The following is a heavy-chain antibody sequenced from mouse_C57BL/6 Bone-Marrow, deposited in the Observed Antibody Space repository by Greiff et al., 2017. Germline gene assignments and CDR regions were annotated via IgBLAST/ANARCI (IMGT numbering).Heavy chain of an antibody. CDR2: ISDGGSYT. V-gene: IGHV5-4*03. Sequence: EEKLVESGGGLVKPGGSLKLSCAASGFTFSSYAMSWVRQTPEKRLEWVATISDGGSYTYYPDNVKGRFTISRDNAKNNLYLQMSHLKSEDTAMYYCARGENSNYVGYWGQGTTLTVSS. CDR3: ARGENSNYVGY. J-gene: IGHJ2*01. CDR1: GFTFSSYA. D-gene: IGHD2-5*01.